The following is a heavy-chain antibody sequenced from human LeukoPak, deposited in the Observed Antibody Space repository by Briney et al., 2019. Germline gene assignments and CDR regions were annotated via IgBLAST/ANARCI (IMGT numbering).Heavy chain of an antibody. V-gene: IGHV3-9*01. Sequence: GRSLRLSCAASGFTFDDYAMHWVRHAPGKGLEWVSGISWNSGSIGYADSVKGRFTISRDNAKNSLYLQMNSLRAEDTALYYCAKDIGYYYGPLEDWGQGTLVTVSS. D-gene: IGHD3-22*01. J-gene: IGHJ4*02. CDR2: ISWNSGSI. CDR3: AKDIGYYYGPLED. CDR1: GFTFDDYA.